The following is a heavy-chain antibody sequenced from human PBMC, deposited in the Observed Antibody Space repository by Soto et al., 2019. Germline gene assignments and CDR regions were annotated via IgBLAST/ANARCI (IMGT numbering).Heavy chain of an antibody. Sequence: ASVKVSCKASGYTFTGYYMHWVRQAPGQGLEWMGCINPNSGGTNYAQKFQGRVTMTRDTSISTPYMELSRLRSDDTAVYYCATTYSSSPLGFDYGGQGTLVNVSS. CDR3: ATTYSSSPLGFDY. J-gene: IGHJ4*02. V-gene: IGHV1-2*02. CDR1: GYTFTGYY. CDR2: INPNSGGT. D-gene: IGHD6-6*01.